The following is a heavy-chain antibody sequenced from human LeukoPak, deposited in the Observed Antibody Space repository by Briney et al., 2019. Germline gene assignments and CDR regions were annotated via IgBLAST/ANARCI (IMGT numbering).Heavy chain of an antibody. J-gene: IGHJ4*02. D-gene: IGHD3-16*02. CDR2: ISYDGSNK. V-gene: IGHV3-30*04. CDR1: GFTFSSYA. Sequence: GGTLRLSCAASGFTFSSYAMHWVRQAPGKGLEWVAVISYDGSNKYYADSVKGRFTISRDNSKNTLYLQMNSLRAEDTAVYYCARDYYDYVWGSYRWGYFDYWGQGTLVTVSS. CDR3: ARDYYDYVWGSYRWGYFDY.